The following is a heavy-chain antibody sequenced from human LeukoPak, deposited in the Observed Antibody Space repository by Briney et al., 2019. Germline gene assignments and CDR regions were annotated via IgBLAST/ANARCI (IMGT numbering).Heavy chain of an antibody. CDR2: IYYSGST. D-gene: IGHD4-23*01. V-gene: IGHV4-39*07. J-gene: IGHJ3*02. CDR1: GGSISSSSYY. CDR3: ATGPYGGNSGEVGDAFDI. Sequence: SETLSLTCTVSGGSISSSSYYWGWIRQPPGKGLEWIGSIYYSGSTYYNPSLKSRVTISVDTSKNQFSLKLSSVTAADTAVYYCATGPYGGNSGEVGDAFDIWGQGTMVTVSS.